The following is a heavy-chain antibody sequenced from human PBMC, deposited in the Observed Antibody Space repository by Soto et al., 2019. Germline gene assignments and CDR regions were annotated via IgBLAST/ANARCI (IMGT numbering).Heavy chain of an antibody. Sequence: ASVKVSCKASGYTFTNYGVSWVRQAPGQGLEWMGWIGGYKGNTNYAQKLQGRVTLTTDTSTSTAYMELRSLRSDDTAVYYCAKDISPYYYDSSGYWPDYWGQGTLVTVSS. CDR3: AKDISPYYYDSSGYWPDY. V-gene: IGHV1-18*01. CDR1: GYTFTNYG. J-gene: IGHJ4*02. D-gene: IGHD3-22*01. CDR2: IGGYKGNT.